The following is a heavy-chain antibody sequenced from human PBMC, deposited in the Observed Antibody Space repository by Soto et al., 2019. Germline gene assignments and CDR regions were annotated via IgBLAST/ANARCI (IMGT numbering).Heavy chain of an antibody. CDR3: AKGQQLVKAWFDP. CDR1: GFTFDDYA. J-gene: IGHJ5*02. D-gene: IGHD6-6*01. Sequence: EVQLVESGGGLVQPGRSLRLSCAASGFTFDDYAMHWVRQAPGKGLEWVSGISWNSGSIGYVDSVKGRFTISRDNAKNSLYLQMNSLRAEDTALYYCAKGQQLVKAWFDPWGQGTLVTVSS. V-gene: IGHV3-9*01. CDR2: ISWNSGSI.